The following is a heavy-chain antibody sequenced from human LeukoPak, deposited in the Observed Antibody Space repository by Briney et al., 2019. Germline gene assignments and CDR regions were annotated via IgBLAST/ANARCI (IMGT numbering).Heavy chain of an antibody. J-gene: IGHJ3*02. D-gene: IGHD1-26*01. CDR3: AKVLFTGSYAFDI. V-gene: IGHV3-30*18. CDR1: GFTFSNYA. CDR2: VSVDGSYK. Sequence: PGGSLRLSCAASGFTFSNYAMHWVRQAPGKGLEWVAVVSVDGSYKYHADSVKGRFTISRDNSWNTLYLQMNSLRAEDTAMYYCAKVLFTGSYAFDIWGQGTMVTVSS.